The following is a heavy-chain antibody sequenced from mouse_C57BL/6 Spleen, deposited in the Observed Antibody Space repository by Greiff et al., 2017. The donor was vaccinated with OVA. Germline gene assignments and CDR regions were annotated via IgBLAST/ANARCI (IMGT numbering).Heavy chain of an antibody. J-gene: IGHJ4*01. CDR1: GFTFSSYA. V-gene: IGHV5-9-1*02. CDR2: ISSGGDYI. CDR3: TRGYGYGLYAMDY. D-gene: IGHD2-2*01. Sequence: EVKLMESGEGLVKPGGSLKLSCAASGFTFSSYAMSWVRQTPEKRLEWVAYISSGGDYIYYADTVKGRFTISRDNARNTLYLQMSSLKSEDTAMYYCTRGYGYGLYAMDYWGQGTSVTVSS.